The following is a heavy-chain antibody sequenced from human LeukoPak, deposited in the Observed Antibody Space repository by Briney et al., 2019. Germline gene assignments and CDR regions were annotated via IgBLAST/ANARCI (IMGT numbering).Heavy chain of an antibody. Sequence: GGSLRLSCAASGFTFSTYWMHWVRQDPGKGLVWVSHINSDGSITAYADSVKGRFTISRDNAKNTLYLEMNSLRAEDTAVYYCTRGPVEMSTIADYWGQGTLVTVSS. CDR2: INSDGSIT. V-gene: IGHV3-74*01. CDR1: GFTFSTYW. CDR3: TRGPVEMSTIADY. J-gene: IGHJ4*02. D-gene: IGHD5-24*01.